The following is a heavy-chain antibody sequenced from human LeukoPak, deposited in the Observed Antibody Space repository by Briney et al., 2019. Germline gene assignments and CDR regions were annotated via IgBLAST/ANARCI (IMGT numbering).Heavy chain of an antibody. Sequence: GGSLRLSCAVSGYTFSNYAMHWVRQTPGKGLEYVSGINSNGGSTQYASSVKGRFTISRDNSKDTLYLQMGSLRSEDMAVYYCARAPTVTAESAFGYWGQGTLVTVSS. D-gene: IGHD4-17*01. CDR2: INSNGGST. J-gene: IGHJ4*02. CDR3: ARAPTVTAESAFGY. CDR1: GYTFSNYA. V-gene: IGHV3-64*01.